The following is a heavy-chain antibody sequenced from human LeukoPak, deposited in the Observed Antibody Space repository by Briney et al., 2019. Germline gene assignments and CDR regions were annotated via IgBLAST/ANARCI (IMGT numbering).Heavy chain of an antibody. CDR2: INPHSGGT. CDR3: VREGNEPLSKNFDY. D-gene: IGHD4-23*01. J-gene: IGHJ4*02. Sequence: ASVKVSCKASGFTFSGHYIHWVRQAPGQGLEWMGYINPHSGGTSSPQKFQGRVTMTTDTSISAVYMELSSLTSDDTAMYYCVREGNEPLSKNFDYWGQGSLVTVSS. V-gene: IGHV1-2*02. CDR1: GFTFSGHY.